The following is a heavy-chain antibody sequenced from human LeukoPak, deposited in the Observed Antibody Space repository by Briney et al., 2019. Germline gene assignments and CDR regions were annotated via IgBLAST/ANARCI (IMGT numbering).Heavy chain of an antibody. CDR1: GGSISSSSYY. V-gene: IGHV4-39*07. CDR2: IYYSGST. CDR3: ARWLRFYYFDC. J-gene: IGHJ4*02. D-gene: IGHD5-12*01. Sequence: PSETLSLTCTVSGGSISSSSYYWGWIRQPPGKGLEWIGSIYYSGSTYYNPSLKSRVTISVDTSKNQFSLKLSSVTAADTAVYYCARWLRFYYFDCWGQGTLVTVSS.